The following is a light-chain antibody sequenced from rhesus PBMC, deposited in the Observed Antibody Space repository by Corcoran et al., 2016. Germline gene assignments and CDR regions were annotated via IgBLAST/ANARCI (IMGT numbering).Light chain of an antibody. CDR3: RQYTTWIT. CDR2: GAS. J-gene: IGKJ4*01. Sequence: EIVLTQSPATLSLSPGDRATLSCRASQSVIRSLAWYQQKPGQAPRLLIAGASTRATGIPGSFSGSGSGTDFRLPVDNLEPEDFAVYYYRQYTTWITFGGGTKVEIK. V-gene: IGKV3-42*03. CDR1: QSVIRS.